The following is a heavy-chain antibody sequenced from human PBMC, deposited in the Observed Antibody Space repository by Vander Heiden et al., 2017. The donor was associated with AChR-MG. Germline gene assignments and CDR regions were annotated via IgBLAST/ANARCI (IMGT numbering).Heavy chain of an antibody. V-gene: IGHV1-2*02. D-gene: IGHD3-16*01. J-gene: IGHJ5*02. Sequence: QVQLVQSGSAVKKPGASVKVSCKASGYPFTGSYMHWVRQAPGQGLEWMGWINPNSGGTNYAQKFQGRVTMTRDTSISTAYMELSRLRSDDTAVYYCARDRHPLYYDYVWGSSWSPWGQGTLVTVSS. CDR3: ARDRHPLYYDYVWGSSWSP. CDR1: GYPFTGSY. CDR2: INPNSGGT.